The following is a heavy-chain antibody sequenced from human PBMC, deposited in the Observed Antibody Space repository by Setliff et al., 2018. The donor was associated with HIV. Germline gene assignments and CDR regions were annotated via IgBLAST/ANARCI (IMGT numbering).Heavy chain of an antibody. CDR1: GYIFSRYG. D-gene: IGHD1-1*01. Sequence: ASVKVSCKISGYIFSRYGVTWVRQAPGQGLEWMGYISGYTGITHYAQNFQGRVTMTTDPSKYTAYMELRSLKYDDTGVYYRARDAGTGGPGRWVDPWGQGTMVTVSS. V-gene: IGHV1-18*01. J-gene: IGHJ5*02. CDR2: ISGYTGIT. CDR3: ARDAGTGGPGRWVDP.